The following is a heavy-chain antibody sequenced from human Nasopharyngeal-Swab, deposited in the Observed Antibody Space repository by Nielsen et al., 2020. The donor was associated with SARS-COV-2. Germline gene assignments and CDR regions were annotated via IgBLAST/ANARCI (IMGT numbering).Heavy chain of an antibody. J-gene: IGHJ6*03. V-gene: IGHV1-69*06. D-gene: IGHD2-15*01. CDR1: GGTFSSYA. CDR2: IIPIFGTA. Sequence: SVKVSCKASGGTFSSYAISWVRQAPGQGLEWMGGIIPIFGTANYAQKFQGRVTITADKSTSTAYMELSSLGSEDTAVYYCARRAYCSGGSCYSPYYYYMDVWGKGTTVTVSS. CDR3: ARRAYCSGGSCYSPYYYYMDV.